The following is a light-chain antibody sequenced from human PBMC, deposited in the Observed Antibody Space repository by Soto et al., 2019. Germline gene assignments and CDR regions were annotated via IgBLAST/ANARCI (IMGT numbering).Light chain of an antibody. V-gene: IGKV1-5*03. Sequence: DLRMTQSPATLSASLGDRVTITWWASQSISEWLAWYQQKPGRAPKLLIYKASSLESGVPSRFSGSGYGTEFNLTISSLQTDDFATYYCQQYNSYSITFGQGTRLEIK. CDR3: QQYNSYSIT. CDR1: QSISEW. CDR2: KAS. J-gene: IGKJ5*01.